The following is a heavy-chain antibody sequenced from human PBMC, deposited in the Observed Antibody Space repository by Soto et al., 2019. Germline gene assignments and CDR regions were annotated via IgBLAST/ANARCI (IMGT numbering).Heavy chain of an antibody. V-gene: IGHV4-4*02. CDR3: AREVDFGEPDY. D-gene: IGHD4-17*01. CDR2: IYHSGST. Sequence: SETLSLTCAVSGGSISSSNWWSWVRQPPGKGLEWIGEIYHSGSTNYNPSLKSRVTISLEMSKNQFSLKLTSVTTADTAVYYCAREVDFGEPDYWGQGTLVTVSS. CDR1: GGSISSSNW. J-gene: IGHJ4*02.